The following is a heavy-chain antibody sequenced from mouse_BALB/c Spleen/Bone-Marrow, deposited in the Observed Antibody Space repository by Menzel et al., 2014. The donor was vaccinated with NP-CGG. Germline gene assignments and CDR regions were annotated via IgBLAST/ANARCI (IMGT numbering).Heavy chain of an antibody. V-gene: IGHV1S81*02. Sequence: QVQLQQSGAELVKPGASVKLSCKASGYTFTSYWMHWVKQRPGQGLGWIGEINPSNGRTNYNEKFKSRATLTVDKSSSTAYMQLNSLTSEDSAVYYCARDYYDKGRSPYWGQGTLVIVSA. J-gene: IGHJ3*01. D-gene: IGHD2-4*01. CDR2: INPSNGRT. CDR1: GYTFTSYW. CDR3: ARDYYDKGRSPY.